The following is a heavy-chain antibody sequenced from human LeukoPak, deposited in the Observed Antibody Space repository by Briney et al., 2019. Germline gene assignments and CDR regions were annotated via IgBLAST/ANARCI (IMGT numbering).Heavy chain of an antibody. CDR3: ARDAVGAQCFDI. V-gene: IGHV1-18*01. CDR2: FSSLNGYR. CDR1: GYTFTDDG. Sequence: ASVKVSCKTSGYTFTDDGISWVRQAPGQGLKSRGWFSSLNGYRLYGQQFQVTVTMTADPSTTTVYMDLSSLTSADTAVYYCARDAVGAQCFDIWGQGTMVAVSS. D-gene: IGHD1-26*01. J-gene: IGHJ3*02.